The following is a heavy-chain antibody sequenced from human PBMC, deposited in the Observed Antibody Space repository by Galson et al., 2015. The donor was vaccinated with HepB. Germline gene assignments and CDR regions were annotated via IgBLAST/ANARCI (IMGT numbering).Heavy chain of an antibody. CDR2: ISAYNGNT. Sequence: SVKVSCKASGYTFTSYGISWVRQAPGQGLEWMGWISAYNGNTNYAQKLQGRVTMTTDTSTSTAYMELRSLRSDDTAVYYCAREIHYYGSGSYASWVDPWGQGTLVTVSS. CDR1: GYTFTSYG. V-gene: IGHV1-18*01. D-gene: IGHD3-10*01. J-gene: IGHJ5*02. CDR3: AREIHYYGSGSYASWVDP.